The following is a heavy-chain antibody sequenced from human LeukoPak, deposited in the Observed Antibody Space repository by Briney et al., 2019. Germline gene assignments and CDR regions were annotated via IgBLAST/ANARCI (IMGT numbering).Heavy chain of an antibody. CDR2: ISWNSGSI. CDR1: GFTFDDYA. D-gene: IGHD4-23*01. Sequence: GGSLRLSCAASGFTFDDYAMHWVRQAPGKGLEWVSAISWNSGSIAYADSVKGRFTISRDNARNSLYLQMNSLRAEDTAVYYCAKDRTTVVTTEPWGQGTLVTVSS. CDR3: AKDRTTVVTTEP. J-gene: IGHJ5*02. V-gene: IGHV3-9*01.